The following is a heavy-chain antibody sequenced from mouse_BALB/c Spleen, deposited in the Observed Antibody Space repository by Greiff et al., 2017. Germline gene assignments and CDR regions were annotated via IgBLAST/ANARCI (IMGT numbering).Heavy chain of an antibody. CDR2: ISSGGSYT. V-gene: IGHV5-9-4*01. CDR3: ARDYGSYGDYYAMDY. D-gene: IGHD6-1*01. Sequence: EVNLVESGGGLVKPGGSLKLSCAASGFTFSSYDMSWVRQSPEERLEGVAEISSGGSYTYYPDTVTGRFTISRDNAKNTLYLEMSSLRSEDTAMYYCARDYGSYGDYYAMDYWGQGTSVTVSS. J-gene: IGHJ4*01. CDR1: GFTFSSYD.